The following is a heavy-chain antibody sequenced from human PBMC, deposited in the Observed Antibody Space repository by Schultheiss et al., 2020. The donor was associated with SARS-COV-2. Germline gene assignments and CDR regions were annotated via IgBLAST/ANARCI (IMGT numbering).Heavy chain of an antibody. D-gene: IGHD2-2*01. CDR1: GFTFSSYW. J-gene: IGHJ4*02. V-gene: IGHV3-74*01. CDR2: ISWNSGSI. Sequence: GGSLRLSCAASGFTFSSYWIHWVRQAPGKGLEWVSGISWNSGSIGYADSVKGRFTISRDNAKNTLYLQMNSLRAEDTAVYYCAPYQPLTTPSDYWGQGTLVTVSS. CDR3: APYQPLTTPSDY.